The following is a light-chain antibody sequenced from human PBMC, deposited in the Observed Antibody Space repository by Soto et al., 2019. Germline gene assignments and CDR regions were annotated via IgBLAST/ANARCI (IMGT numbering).Light chain of an antibody. CDR2: GAS. J-gene: IGKJ1*01. V-gene: IGKV3-20*01. CDR3: QQYGASTVT. Sequence: EIVLTQSPGTLSLSPGERATLSCRARQTVSSTYLAWYQHKPGQAPRLLIYGASNRAAGIPGRFSGSGSGTDFTLSISRLEPEDFALYYCQQYGASTVTFGQGTKLEIK. CDR1: QTVSSTY.